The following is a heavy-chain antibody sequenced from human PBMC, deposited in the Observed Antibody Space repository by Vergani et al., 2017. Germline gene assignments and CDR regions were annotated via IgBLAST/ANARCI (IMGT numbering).Heavy chain of an antibody. Sequence: QVQLVESGGGVVQPGRSLRLSCAASGFTFSSYGMHWVRQAPGKGLEWVAVISYDGSNKYYADSVKGRFTISRDNSKNTLYLQMNRLGAEDTAVYYCAKGKGDTAMVRNAFDIWGQGTMVTVSS. CDR2: ISYDGSNK. J-gene: IGHJ3*02. D-gene: IGHD5-18*01. CDR3: AKGKGDTAMVRNAFDI. CDR1: GFTFSSYG. V-gene: IGHV3-30*18.